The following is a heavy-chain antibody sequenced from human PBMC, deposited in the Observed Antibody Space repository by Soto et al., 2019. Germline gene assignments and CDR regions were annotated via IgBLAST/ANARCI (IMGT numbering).Heavy chain of an antibody. J-gene: IGHJ4*02. Sequence: GASVKVSCKASGYTFTGYYMHWVRQAPGQGLEWMGWINPNSGGTNYAQKFQGWVTMTRDTSISTAYMELSRLRSDDTAVYYCATSYGSGSYSDYWGQGTLVTVSS. CDR3: ATSYGSGSYSDY. D-gene: IGHD3-10*01. V-gene: IGHV1-2*04. CDR1: GYTFTGYY. CDR2: INPNSGGT.